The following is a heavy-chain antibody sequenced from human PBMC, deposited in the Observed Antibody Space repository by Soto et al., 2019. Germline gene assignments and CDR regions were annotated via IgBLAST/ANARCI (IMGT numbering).Heavy chain of an antibody. Sequence: GGSLRLSCAASGFTFGSYAMHWVRQAPGKGLEWVAVISHDGSNKYYADSVKGRFTISRDNSKNTLYLQMNSLRAEDTAGDCRASDGGSSRFGGNSDYYYHGMDXWGQGTTVTVPS. D-gene: IGHD3-10*01. V-gene: IGHV3-30-3*01. CDR1: GFTFGSYA. J-gene: IGHJ6*01. CDR2: ISHDGSNK. CDR3: ASDGGSSRFGGNSDYYYHGMDX.